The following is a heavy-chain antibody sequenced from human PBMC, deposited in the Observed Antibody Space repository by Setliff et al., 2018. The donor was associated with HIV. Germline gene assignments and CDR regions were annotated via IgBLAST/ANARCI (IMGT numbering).Heavy chain of an antibody. CDR2: MQHSGRT. V-gene: IGHV4-34*01. J-gene: IGHJ4*02. D-gene: IGHD5-18*01. CDR3: ARDAPWDSYGLDY. Sequence: SETLSLTCAVYGGSFSGYCWSWIRQPPGKGLEWIGEMQHSGRTNYNPALRSRVTTSVDTSKNQFSLNLSSVTAADAAVYYCARDAPWDSYGLDYWGQGTLVTVSS. CDR1: GGSFSGYC.